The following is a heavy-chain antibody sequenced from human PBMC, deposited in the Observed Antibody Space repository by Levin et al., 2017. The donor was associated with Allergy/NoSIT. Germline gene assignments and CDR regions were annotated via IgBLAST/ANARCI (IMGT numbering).Heavy chain of an antibody. CDR3: ARDLEDNYDSSRYYPDAFDI. Sequence: ASVKVSCKASGYTFTAYYIHWVRQAPGQGLEWMGWISPNNGATSFAQHFQGRVTMTRDTSVTTTYMELSSLRSDDTAVYYCARDLEDNYDSSRYYPDAFDIWGQGTMVTVSS. CDR1: GYTFTAYY. J-gene: IGHJ3*02. V-gene: IGHV1-2*02. D-gene: IGHD3-22*01. CDR2: ISPNNGAT.